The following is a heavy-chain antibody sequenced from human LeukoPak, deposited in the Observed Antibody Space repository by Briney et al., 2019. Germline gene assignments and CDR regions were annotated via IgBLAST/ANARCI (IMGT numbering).Heavy chain of an antibody. CDR3: AKDLGDYDFWSGFYPQNYYYYGMDV. CDR1: GFTFSSYA. V-gene: IGHV3-23*01. D-gene: IGHD3-3*01. Sequence: GGSLRLSCAASGFTFSSYAMSWVRQAPGKGLEWVSAIGGSGGSTYYADSVKGRFTISRDNSKNTLYLQMNSLRAEDTAVYYCAKDLGDYDFWSGFYPQNYYYYGMDVWGQGTTVTVSS. CDR2: IGGSGGST. J-gene: IGHJ6*02.